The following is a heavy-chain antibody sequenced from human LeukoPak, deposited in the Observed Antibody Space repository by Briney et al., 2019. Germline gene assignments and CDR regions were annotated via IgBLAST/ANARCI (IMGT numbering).Heavy chain of an antibody. CDR1: GFTFSSYG. D-gene: IGHD3-22*01. J-gene: IGHJ4*02. CDR2: IWYDGSNK. Sequence: GGSLRLSCAASGFTFSSYGMHWVRQAPGKGLEWVAVIWYDGSNKYYADSVKGRFTISRDNSKNTLYLQMNSLRAEDTAVYYCAREKTHYYDSSGYPDYWGQGTLVTVSS. V-gene: IGHV3-33*01. CDR3: AREKTHYYDSSGYPDY.